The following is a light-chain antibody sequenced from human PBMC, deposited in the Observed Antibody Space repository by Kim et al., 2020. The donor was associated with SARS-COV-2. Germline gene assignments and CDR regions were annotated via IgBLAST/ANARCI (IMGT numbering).Light chain of an antibody. CDR3: NSRVNSADRLGV. CDR1: SLRKYY. V-gene: IGLV3-19*01. Sequence: LEQTVRITCQGDSLRKYYGAWYQQKPGQAPVLLIYNKNNSPSGIPARFSVFTSGKTASLTITGAQAEDKADYYCNSRVNSADRLGVFGRGPQLTVL. CDR2: NKN. J-gene: IGLJ3*02.